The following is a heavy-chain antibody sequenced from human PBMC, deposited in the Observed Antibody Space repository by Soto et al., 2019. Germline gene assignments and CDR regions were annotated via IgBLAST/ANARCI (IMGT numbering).Heavy chain of an antibody. V-gene: IGHV4-31*03. Sequence: SETLSLTCTVSGGSISSGGYYWSWIRQHPGKGLEWIGYIYYSGSTYYNPSLKSRVTISVDTSKNQFSLKLSSVTAADTAVYYCARFGSGWFFDYWGQGTLVTVSS. CDR3: ARFGSGWFFDY. CDR1: GGSISSGGYY. J-gene: IGHJ4*02. D-gene: IGHD6-19*01. CDR2: IYYSGST.